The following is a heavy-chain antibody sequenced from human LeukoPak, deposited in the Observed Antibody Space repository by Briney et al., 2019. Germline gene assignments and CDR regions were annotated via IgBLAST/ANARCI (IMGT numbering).Heavy chain of an antibody. CDR2: MYKNVIT. CDR1: AGSISSSSYY. D-gene: IGHD1-26*01. Sequence: SETLSLTCTVSAGSISSSSYYWGWVRQPPGKGLEWIGSMYKNVITYYNPSLESRVTISVDMSKNQFSLKLNSVTAADTAVYYCVRRLASGDYHPLGWGQGTLVTVSS. CDR3: VRRLASGDYHPLG. J-gene: IGHJ4*02. V-gene: IGHV4-39*01.